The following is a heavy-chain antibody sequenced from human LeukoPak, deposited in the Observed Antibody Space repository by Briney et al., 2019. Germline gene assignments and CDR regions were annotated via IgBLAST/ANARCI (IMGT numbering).Heavy chain of an antibody. CDR3: ARDVGSGWFDY. Sequence: PGGSLRLSCAASGFTFSSFEMNWVRQAPGKGLEWVSYMSNSGRTIYYTDSVKGRFTISRDNAKNSLYLQMNSLRAEDTAVYCCARDVGSGWFDYWGQGTLVTVSS. J-gene: IGHJ4*02. V-gene: IGHV3-48*03. D-gene: IGHD6-19*01. CDR1: GFTFSSFE. CDR2: MSNSGRTI.